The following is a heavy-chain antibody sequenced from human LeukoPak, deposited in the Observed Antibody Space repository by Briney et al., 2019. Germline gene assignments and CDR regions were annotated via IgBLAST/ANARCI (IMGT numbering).Heavy chain of an antibody. CDR3: ARERLGFFGSSPNFDY. CDR2: TYYRSKWYN. J-gene: IGHJ4*02. CDR1: GDSVSSNSAA. Sequence: SQTLSLTCAISGDSVSSNSAAWNWNRQSPSRGLEWLGRTYYRSKWYNDYAVSVKSRITINPDTSKNQFSLQLNSVTPEDTAVYYCARERLGFFGSSPNFDYWGQGTLVTVSS. V-gene: IGHV6-1*01. D-gene: IGHD3-16*01.